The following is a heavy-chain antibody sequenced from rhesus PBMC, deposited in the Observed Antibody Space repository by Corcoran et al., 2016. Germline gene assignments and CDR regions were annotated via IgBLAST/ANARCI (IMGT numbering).Heavy chain of an antibody. Sequence: QVKLQQWGEGLVKPSETLPLTCAVYGGSIRGYYYWSGIRQPPGKGLEWIGKIVGNSASTNNNPSLKNRVTISKDTSKNQFSLKLSSVTAADTAVYYCATRGATYYYGSGYYTWALDSWGQGVVVTVSS. J-gene: IGHJ6*01. CDR2: IVGNSAST. D-gene: IGHD3-28*01. CDR3: ATRGATYYYGSGYYTWALDS. CDR1: GGSIRGYYY. V-gene: IGHV4-73*01.